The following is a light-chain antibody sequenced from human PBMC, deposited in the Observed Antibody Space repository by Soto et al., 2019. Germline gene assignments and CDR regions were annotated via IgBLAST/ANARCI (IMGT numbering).Light chain of an antibody. J-gene: IGLJ2*01. CDR3: FSYTTGNTLV. V-gene: IGLV2-14*01. CDR1: SSDVGFYNY. Sequence: QPASVSGSPGQSITISCTGTSSDVGFYNYVSWYQHHPGQAPKLMIYEVGNRPSGISTRFSASKSGNTASLTISGLQADDEADYYCFSYTTGNTLVFGGGTKLTVL. CDR2: EVG.